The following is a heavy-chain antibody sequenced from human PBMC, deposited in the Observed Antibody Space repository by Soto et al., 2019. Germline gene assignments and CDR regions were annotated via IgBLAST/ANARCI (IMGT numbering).Heavy chain of an antibody. Sequence: QVHLVQSGAEVKKPGASVKVSCKASGYTFTNYDINWVRQAPGQGLEWMGWISTYTGNTNYAQKPKGRVTMTTDTSTSTAYMELRSLRSDDTAVYYCARGYYYGSGRPTPGGMDVWGQGTTVTVSS. CDR2: ISTYTGNT. J-gene: IGHJ6*02. CDR1: GYTFTNYD. CDR3: ARGYYYGSGRPTPGGMDV. D-gene: IGHD3-10*01. V-gene: IGHV1-18*01.